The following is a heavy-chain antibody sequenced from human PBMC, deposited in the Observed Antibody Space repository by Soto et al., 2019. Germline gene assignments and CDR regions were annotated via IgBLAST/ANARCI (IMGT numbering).Heavy chain of an antibody. V-gene: IGHV4-39*01. CDR1: GGSISSSSYY. D-gene: IGHD3-16*01. CDR2: IYYSGST. Sequence: SETLSLTCTVSGGSISSSSYYWGWIRQPPGKGLEWIGSIYYSGSTYYNPSLKSRVTISVDTSKNQFSLKLSSVTAADTAVYYCARPAPNLRRDDAFDIWGQGTMVTVS. J-gene: IGHJ3*02. CDR3: ARPAPNLRRDDAFDI.